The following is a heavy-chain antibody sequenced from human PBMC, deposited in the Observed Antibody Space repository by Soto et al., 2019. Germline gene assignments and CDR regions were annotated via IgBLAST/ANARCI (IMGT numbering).Heavy chain of an antibody. J-gene: IGHJ4*02. Sequence: GGSLRLSCAASGFTFSSYSMNWVRQAPGKGLEWVSYISSSSSTIYYADSVKGRFTISRDNAKNSLYLQMNSLRAEDTAVYYCARHRLLLTLDYWGQGTLVTVSS. V-gene: IGHV3-48*01. CDR3: ARHRLLLTLDY. CDR1: GFTFSSYS. CDR2: ISSSSSTI. D-gene: IGHD2-15*01.